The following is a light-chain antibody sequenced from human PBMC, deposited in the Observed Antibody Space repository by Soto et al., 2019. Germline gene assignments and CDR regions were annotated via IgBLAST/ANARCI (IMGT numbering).Light chain of an antibody. CDR2: EVV. V-gene: IGLV2-8*01. CDR1: NNDIGLYDF. CDR3: KSYAGSNTYV. J-gene: IGLJ1*01. Sequence: QSALTRPRSASWSPGQSVTISCTGTNNDIGLYDFVSWYQHHPGKAPRLIIYEVVQRPSGVPDRFSGSKSGNTASLTVSGLQAADEADYFCKSYAGSNTYVFGSGTKVTVL.